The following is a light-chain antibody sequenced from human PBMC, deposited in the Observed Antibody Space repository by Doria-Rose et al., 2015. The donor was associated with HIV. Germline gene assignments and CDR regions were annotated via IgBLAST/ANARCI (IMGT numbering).Light chain of an antibody. Sequence: DIQLTQSPSSLSASVGDRVNITCRASQGISNFLAWYQQKPGKAPELLIYAASTLQSGVPSRFSGSGSGTDFTLTISGLQPEDVATYYCQKYNSAPWTFGQGTKVEIK. V-gene: IGKV1-27*01. CDR2: AAS. CDR3: QKYNSAPWT. J-gene: IGKJ1*01. CDR1: QGISNF.